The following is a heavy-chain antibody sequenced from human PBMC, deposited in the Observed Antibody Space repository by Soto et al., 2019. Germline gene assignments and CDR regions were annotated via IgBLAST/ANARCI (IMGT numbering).Heavy chain of an antibody. V-gene: IGHV3-30-3*01. D-gene: IGHD6-6*01. CDR3: ARDRPFFLDI. J-gene: IGHJ3*02. Sequence: PGGSLRLSCAASGVTFSSYAMHWVRQAPGKGLEWVAVISYDGSNKYYADSVKGRFTISRDNSKNTLYLQMNSLRAEDTAVYYCARDRPFFLDIWGQGTMVTVSS. CDR1: GVTFSSYA. CDR2: ISYDGSNK.